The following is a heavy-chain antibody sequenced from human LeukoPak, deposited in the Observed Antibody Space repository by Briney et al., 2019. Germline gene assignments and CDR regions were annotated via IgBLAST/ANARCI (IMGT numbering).Heavy chain of an antibody. V-gene: IGHV4-59*01. CDR3: AYGGDAYKTGY. J-gene: IGHJ4*02. CDR2: IYYTGSP. D-gene: IGHD5-24*01. Sequence: PSETLSLTCTVSGASITDYYWSWIRQPPANGLGWIGYIYYTGSPNYNPSLKSRVTLSLDRSQHQFSLKLTSVTAADTAVYYCAYGGDAYKTGYWGQGTLVTVSS. CDR1: GASITDYY.